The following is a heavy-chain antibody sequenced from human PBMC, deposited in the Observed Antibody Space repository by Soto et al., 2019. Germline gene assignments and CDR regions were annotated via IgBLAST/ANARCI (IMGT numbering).Heavy chain of an antibody. Sequence: GGSLRLSCAASGFAFSNYAMGWVRQAPGKGLEWVSSISTSIDATYYADSVKGRFTISRDDSKNTLYLQMNSLRAEDSAVYYCAKDRTVAARNFDYWGQGTQGTVSS. CDR2: ISTSIDAT. D-gene: IGHD6-6*01. CDR3: AKDRTVAARNFDY. CDR1: GFAFSNYA. J-gene: IGHJ4*02. V-gene: IGHV3-23*01.